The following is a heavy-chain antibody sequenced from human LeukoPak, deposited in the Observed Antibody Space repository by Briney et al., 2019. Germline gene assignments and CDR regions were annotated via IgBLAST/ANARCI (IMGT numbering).Heavy chain of an antibody. CDR1: GGSISSYY. V-gene: IGHV4-59*08. D-gene: IGHD3-22*01. CDR2: IYYSGST. CDR3: ARAMISGTDY. Sequence: SETLSLTCTVSGGSISSYYWSWIRQPPGKGLEWIGYIYYSGSTYYNPSLKSRVTISVDTSKNQFSLKLSSVTAADTAVYYCARAMISGTDYWGQGTLVTVSS. J-gene: IGHJ4*02.